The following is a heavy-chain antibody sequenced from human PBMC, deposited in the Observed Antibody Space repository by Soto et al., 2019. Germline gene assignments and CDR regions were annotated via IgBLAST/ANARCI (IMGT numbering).Heavy chain of an antibody. CDR3: ASIVVVTAILTGYYYGMDV. V-gene: IGHV4-39*01. CDR1: GGSISSSSYY. CDR2: IYYSGST. J-gene: IGHJ6*02. Sequence: SETLSLTCTVSGGSISSSSYYWGWIRQPPGKGLEWIGSIYYSGSTYYNPSLKSRVTISVDTSKNQFSLKLSSVTAADTAVYYCASIVVVTAILTGYYYGMDVWGQGTTVTVSS. D-gene: IGHD2-21*02.